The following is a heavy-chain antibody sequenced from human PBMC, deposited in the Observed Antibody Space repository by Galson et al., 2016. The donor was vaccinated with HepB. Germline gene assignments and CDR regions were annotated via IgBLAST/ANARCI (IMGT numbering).Heavy chain of an antibody. J-gene: IGHJ5*01. D-gene: IGHD1-26*01. CDR1: GYTFTSYA. CDR3: ARGVGALDS. V-gene: IGHV1-18*01. Sequence: SVKVSCKASGYTFTSYAISWVRQAPGQGLEWMGWINTYNAKTTYAQKFQGTVTMTADTSTNTAYMELRTQRSDDRAVYFCARGVGALDSWGQGTLVTFSS. CDR2: INTYNAKT.